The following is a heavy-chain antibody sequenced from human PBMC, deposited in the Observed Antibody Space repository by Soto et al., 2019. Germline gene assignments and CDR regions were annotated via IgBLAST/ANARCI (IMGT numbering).Heavy chain of an antibody. Sequence: SVKVSCKASGGTFSSYAISWVRQAPGQGLEWMGGIIPIFGTANYAQKFQGRVTITADGSTSTAYMELSSLRSEDTAVYYCARAACTNGVCYHFDYWGQGTLVTVSS. CDR2: IIPIFGTA. J-gene: IGHJ4*02. V-gene: IGHV1-69*13. CDR1: GGTFSSYA. D-gene: IGHD2-8*01. CDR3: ARAACTNGVCYHFDY.